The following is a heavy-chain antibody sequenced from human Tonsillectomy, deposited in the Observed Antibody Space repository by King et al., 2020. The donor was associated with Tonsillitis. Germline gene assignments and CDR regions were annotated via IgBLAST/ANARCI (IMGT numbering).Heavy chain of an antibody. D-gene: IGHD3-22*01. Sequence: QLQESGSGLVKPSQTLSLTCAVSGGSISSGGYSWSWIRQPPRKGLEWIGYIYHSGSTYYNPSLKSRVTISVDRSKNQFSLKLSSVSAADTAVYYCARGGRPGDTLIEAFDIWGQGTMVTVSS. CDR3: ARGGRPGDTLIEAFDI. CDR2: IYHSGST. J-gene: IGHJ3*02. CDR1: GGSISSGGYS. V-gene: IGHV4-30-2*01.